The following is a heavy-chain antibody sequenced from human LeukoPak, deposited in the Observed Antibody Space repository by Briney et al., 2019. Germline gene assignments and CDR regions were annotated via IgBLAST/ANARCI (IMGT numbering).Heavy chain of an antibody. CDR1: GFTFTSHW. CDR3: ARDIDRAHRD. CDR2: IRGDGGDK. V-gene: IGHV3-7*01. D-gene: IGHD1-14*01. Sequence: GSLRLSCAASGFTFTSHWMTWVRQAPGKGLEWVANIRGDGGDKHYVDSVKGRFTISRDNAKNSVYLQMNSLRGEDTAVYYCARDIDRAHRDWVQGTLVTVSS. J-gene: IGHJ4*02.